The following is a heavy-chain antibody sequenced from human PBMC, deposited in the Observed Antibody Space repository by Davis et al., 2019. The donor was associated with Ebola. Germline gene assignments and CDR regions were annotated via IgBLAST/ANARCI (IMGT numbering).Heavy chain of an antibody. CDR3: ARDPDTSGYYSWFDP. CDR1: GFVFRNYV. V-gene: IGHV3-23*01. Sequence: GESLKISCAASGFVFRNYVMSWVRQAPGKGLEWVSGISPSGRGTYYADSVRGRFTISRDNSKNTLYLQMNSLRVDDTAVYYCARDPDTSGYYSWFDPWGQGTLVTVSS. D-gene: IGHD6-25*01. J-gene: IGHJ5*02. CDR2: ISPSGRGT.